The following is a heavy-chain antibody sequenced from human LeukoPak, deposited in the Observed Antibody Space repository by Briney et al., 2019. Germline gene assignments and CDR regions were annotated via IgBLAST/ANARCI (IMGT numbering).Heavy chain of an antibody. V-gene: IGHV4-59*02. CDR1: GGSVSDYY. CDR2: IYHTGST. D-gene: IGHD7-27*01. Sequence: KSSETLSLTCTISGGSVSDYYWSWIRQSPGKGLEWIGYIYHTGSTSYSPSLKSRVTISADTSQNQFSLKSSSVTAADTAVYYCASRKLGNDYWGQGTLVTVSS. J-gene: IGHJ4*02. CDR3: ASRKLGNDY.